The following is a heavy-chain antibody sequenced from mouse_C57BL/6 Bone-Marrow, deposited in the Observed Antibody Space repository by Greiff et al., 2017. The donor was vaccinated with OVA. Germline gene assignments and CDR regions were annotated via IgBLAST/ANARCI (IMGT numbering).Heavy chain of an antibody. CDR2: INPYNGGT. D-gene: IGHD1-1*01. V-gene: IGHV1-19*01. CDR3: ARWVYYYGSSGDWFAY. Sequence: EVQLQQSGPVLVKPGASVKMSCKASGYTFTDYYMNWVKQSHGKSLEWIGVINPYNGGTSYNQKFKGKATLTVDKSSSTAYMELNSLTSEDSAVYYCARWVYYYGSSGDWFAYWGQGTLVTVSA. J-gene: IGHJ3*01. CDR1: GYTFTDYY.